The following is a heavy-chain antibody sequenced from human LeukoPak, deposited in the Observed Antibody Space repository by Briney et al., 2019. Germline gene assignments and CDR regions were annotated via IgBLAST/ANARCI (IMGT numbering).Heavy chain of an antibody. CDR3: ARVPGVVPYYYYYMDV. CDR2: ISSSSSYI. CDR1: GLAFSSYS. V-gene: IGHV3-21*01. Sequence: GGSLRLSCAASGLAFSSYSMNWVRQAPGKGLEWVSSISSSSSYIYYADSVKGRFTISRDNAKNSLYLQMNSLRAEDTAVYYCARVPGVVPYYYYYMDVWGKGTTVTVSS. D-gene: IGHD3-3*01. J-gene: IGHJ6*03.